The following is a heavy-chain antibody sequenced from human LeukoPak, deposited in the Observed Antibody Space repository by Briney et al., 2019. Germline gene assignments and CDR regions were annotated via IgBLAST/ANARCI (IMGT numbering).Heavy chain of an antibody. V-gene: IGHV3-21*01. CDR2: ISSSSSYI. Sequence: PGGSLRLSCAASGFSFSSYSMNWVRQAPGKGLEWVSSISSSSSYIYYADSVKGRFTISRDNAKNSLYLQMNSLRAEDTAVYYCARNSEVRVRGVGNAFDIWGQGTMVTVSS. CDR1: GFSFSSYS. CDR3: ARNSEVRVRGVGNAFDI. J-gene: IGHJ3*02. D-gene: IGHD3-10*01.